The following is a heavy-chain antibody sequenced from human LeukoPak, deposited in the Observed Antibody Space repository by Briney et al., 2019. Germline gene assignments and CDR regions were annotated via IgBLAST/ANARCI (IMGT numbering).Heavy chain of an antibody. CDR1: GGSFSGYY. D-gene: IGHD4-17*01. CDR3: ARVQGIVYGGYEQSLVSWFDP. CDR2: INHSGST. V-gene: IGHV4-34*01. Sequence: SETLSLTCAVYGGSFSGYYWSWIRQPPGKGLEWIGEINHSGSTNYNPSLKSRVTISVDTSKNQFSLKLSSVTAADTAVYYCARVQGIVYGGYEQSLVSWFDPWGQGTLVTVSS. J-gene: IGHJ5*02.